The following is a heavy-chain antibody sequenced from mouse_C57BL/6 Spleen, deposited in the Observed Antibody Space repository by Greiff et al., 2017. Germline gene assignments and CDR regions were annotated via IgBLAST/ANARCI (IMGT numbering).Heavy chain of an antibody. Sequence: VQLQQPGAELVMPGASVKLSCKASGYTFTSYWMHWVQQRPGQGLEWIGAIDPSDSYPNYNQKFKGKSTFTVDKYASTAYIQLSSLTTEDSAVYYCERLVSPNYAMDYWGQGTSVTVSS. CDR1: GYTFTSYW. CDR2: IDPSDSYP. D-gene: IGHD1-1*02. CDR3: ERLVSPNYAMDY. V-gene: IGHV1-69*01. J-gene: IGHJ4*01.